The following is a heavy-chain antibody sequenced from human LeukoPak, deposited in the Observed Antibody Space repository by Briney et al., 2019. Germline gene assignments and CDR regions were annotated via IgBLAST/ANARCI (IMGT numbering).Heavy chain of an antibody. D-gene: IGHD3-22*01. CDR3: ARSHSSGYIDVFDI. J-gene: IGHJ3*02. CDR1: GYTFTGDY. CDR2: INPNSGGT. V-gene: IGHV1-2*02. Sequence: ASVKVSCKASGYTFTGDYMHWVRQAPGQGLEWMGWINPNSGGTNYAQKFQGRVTMTRDTSISTAYMELSRLRSDDTAVYYCARSHSSGYIDVFDIWGQGTVVTVSS.